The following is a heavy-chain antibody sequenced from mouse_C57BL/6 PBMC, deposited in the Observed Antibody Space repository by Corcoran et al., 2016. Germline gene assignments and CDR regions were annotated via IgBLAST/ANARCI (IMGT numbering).Heavy chain of an antibody. J-gene: IGHJ3*01. CDR3: ANYGSSYGWFAY. CDR2: INTYSGVP. Sequence: QIQLVQSGPELKKPGETVKISCKASGYTFTTYGMSWVKQAPGKGLKWMGWINTYSGVPTYADDFKGRFAFSLETSASTAYLQINNLKNEDTATYFCANYGSSYGWFAYWGQGTLVTVSA. D-gene: IGHD1-1*01. CDR1: GYTFTTYG. V-gene: IGHV9-3*01.